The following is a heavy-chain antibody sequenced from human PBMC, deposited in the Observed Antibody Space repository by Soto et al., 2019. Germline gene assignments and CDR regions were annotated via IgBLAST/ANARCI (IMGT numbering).Heavy chain of an antibody. CDR3: AGQTFTIAAASYGRSNWFDP. Sequence: SETLSLTCSASGGSITSSSHFWGWVRQPPGEGLEWIGTIYFTGNTYYTPSLKSRLTMSIDTSKNEFSLRLNSVTAADTAVYYCAGQTFTIAAASYGRSNWFDPWGPGTPVTVSS. D-gene: IGHD6-25*01. V-gene: IGHV4-39*01. J-gene: IGHJ5*02. CDR2: IYFTGNT. CDR1: GGSITSSSHF.